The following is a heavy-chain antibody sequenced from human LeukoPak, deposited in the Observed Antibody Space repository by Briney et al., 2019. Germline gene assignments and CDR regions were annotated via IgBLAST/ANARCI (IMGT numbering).Heavy chain of an antibody. Sequence: ASVKVSCKASGYTFTSYGISWVRQAPGQALEWMGWISAYNGNTNYAQKLQGRVTMTTDTSTSTAYMELRSLRSDDTAVYYCARGISGVPYIYLYYMDVWGKGTTVTVSS. CDR3: ARGISGVPYIYLYYMDV. CDR1: GYTFTSYG. D-gene: IGHD3-16*01. J-gene: IGHJ6*03. V-gene: IGHV1-18*01. CDR2: ISAYNGNT.